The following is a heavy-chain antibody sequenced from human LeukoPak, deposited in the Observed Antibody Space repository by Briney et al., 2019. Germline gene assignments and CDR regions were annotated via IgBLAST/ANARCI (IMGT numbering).Heavy chain of an antibody. D-gene: IGHD5-12*01. CDR2: LRYDARNE. Sequence: GGCLTLSCQTSGLVFSNYGMHWVRQALDKGLGWVAYLRYDARNEYYADSVNGRFIISRDNSRNTLYLQKNSLRAEDTGVYSCAKDSNSGYVSVGPDYWGLGTLVTVSS. V-gene: IGHV3-30*02. J-gene: IGHJ4*02. CDR3: AKDSNSGYVSVGPDY. CDR1: GLVFSNYG.